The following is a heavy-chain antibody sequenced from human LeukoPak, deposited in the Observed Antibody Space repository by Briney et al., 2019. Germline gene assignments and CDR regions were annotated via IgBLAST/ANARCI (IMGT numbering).Heavy chain of an antibody. CDR1: GYTFTSYG. V-gene: IGHV1-18*01. CDR2: ISAYNGNT. J-gene: IGHJ3*02. Sequence: GASVKVSCKASGYTFTSYGISWVRQAPGQGLEWMGWISAYNGNTNYAQKLQGRVTMTTDTSTSTAYMELRSLRSDDTAVYYCAREGYYGSGSPNGGDAFDIWGQGTMVTVSS. CDR3: AREGYYGSGSPNGGDAFDI. D-gene: IGHD3-10*01.